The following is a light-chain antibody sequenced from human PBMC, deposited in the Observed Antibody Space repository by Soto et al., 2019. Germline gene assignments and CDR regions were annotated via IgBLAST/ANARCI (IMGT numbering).Light chain of an antibody. V-gene: IGKV3-15*01. Sequence: ETVMTQSEATLSVSPGERATLSCRASQSIHTNLAWYQQKPGQPPRLLIYGASTRGTGIPTRFSGSGSGTEFTLTISSLQSEDFAVYYCQQYNNWPLTFGQGTKVEIK. CDR1: QSIHTN. CDR3: QQYNNWPLT. CDR2: GAS. J-gene: IGKJ1*01.